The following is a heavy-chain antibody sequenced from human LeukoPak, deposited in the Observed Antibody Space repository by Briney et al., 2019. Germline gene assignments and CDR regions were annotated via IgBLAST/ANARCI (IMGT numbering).Heavy chain of an antibody. D-gene: IGHD3-10*01. CDR1: GYTFTSYY. CDR3: ARDRTMVRGVNYFDY. V-gene: IGHV1-46*01. CDR2: INPSGGST. Sequence: ASVKVSCKASGYTFTSYYMHWVRQAPGQGLEWMGIINPSGGSTSYAQKFQGRVTMTRDMSTSTVYMELSSLRSEDTAVYYCARDRTMVRGVNYFDYWGQGTLVTVSS. J-gene: IGHJ4*02.